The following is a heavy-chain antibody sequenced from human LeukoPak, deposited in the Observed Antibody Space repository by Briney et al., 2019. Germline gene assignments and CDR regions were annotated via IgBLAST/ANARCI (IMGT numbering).Heavy chain of an antibody. D-gene: IGHD1/OR15-1a*01. CDR1: AFTFNAYA. Sequence: GGSLRLSCAASAFTFNAYALHWVRQAPGKGLQWVAVISYDGSNKYYADSVVGRFTVSRDNSKDTLYLQMNSLRVDDTDVYYCARETNSGDYYYYGINVWGQGTTVTVSS. CDR3: ARETNSGDYYYYGINV. CDR2: ISYDGSNK. J-gene: IGHJ6*02. V-gene: IGHV3-30-3*01.